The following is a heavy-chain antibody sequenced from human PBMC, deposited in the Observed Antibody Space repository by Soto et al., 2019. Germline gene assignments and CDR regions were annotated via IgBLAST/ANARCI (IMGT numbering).Heavy chain of an antibody. V-gene: IGHV4-59*01. CDR1: GGSISSYY. Sequence: SETLSLTCTVSGGSISSYYWSWIRQPPGKGLEWIGYIYYSGSTNYNPSLKSRVTISVATPKNQFSLKLSSVSAADTAVYFCARGRSIATYYYYYYMDVWGKGTTVTVSS. D-gene: IGHD6-6*01. CDR2: IYYSGST. J-gene: IGHJ6*03. CDR3: ARGRSIATYYYYYYMDV.